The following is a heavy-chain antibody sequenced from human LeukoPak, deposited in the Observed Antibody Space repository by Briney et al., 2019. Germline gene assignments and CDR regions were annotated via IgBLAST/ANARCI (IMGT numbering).Heavy chain of an antibody. V-gene: IGHV1-24*01. CDR2: FDPEDGET. CDR3: ATDLWSLFDY. CDR1: GYTLTELS. J-gene: IGHJ4*02. Sequence: ASVTVSFKVSGYTLTELSMHWVRQAPGKGLEWMGGFDPEDGETIYAQKFQGRVTMTEDTSTDTAYMELSSLRSEDTAVYYCATDLWSLFDYWGQGTLVTVSS. D-gene: IGHD3-10*01.